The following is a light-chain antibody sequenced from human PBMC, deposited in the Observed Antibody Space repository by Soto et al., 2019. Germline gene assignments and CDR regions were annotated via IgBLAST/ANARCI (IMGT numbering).Light chain of an antibody. CDR3: AAWDASLSGPV. Sequence: QLVLTQPPSASGTPGQRVTISCSGSSSNIGSNYVYWYQQLPGTAPKVLIYSNNQRPSGVPDRFSGSKSGTSASLAISGLRSEDEADYYCAAWDASLSGPVFGGGTQLTVL. CDR1: SSNIGSNY. CDR2: SNN. J-gene: IGLJ3*02. V-gene: IGLV1-47*02.